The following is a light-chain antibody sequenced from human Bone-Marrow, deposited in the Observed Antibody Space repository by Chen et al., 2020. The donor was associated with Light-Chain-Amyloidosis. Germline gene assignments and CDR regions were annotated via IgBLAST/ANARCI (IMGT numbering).Light chain of an antibody. CDR2: LGS. Sequence: DIVTTQSPLSLPVTPGEPASISCRSSQSLLHSNGYNYLDWYLQKPGQSPQLLIYLGSNRASGVPDRFSGSGSGTDFTLKISRVEAEDGGVYYCMQALQTPLPFGGGTKVEIK. J-gene: IGKJ4*01. CDR1: QSLLHSNGYNY. V-gene: IGKV2-28*01. CDR3: MQALQTPLP.